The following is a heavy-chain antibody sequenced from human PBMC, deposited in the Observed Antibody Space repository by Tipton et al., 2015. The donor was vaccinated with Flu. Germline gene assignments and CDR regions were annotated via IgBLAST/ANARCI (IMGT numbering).Heavy chain of an antibody. CDR3: ARPVPGTRGAFDI. CDR2: IKQDGSEK. Sequence: SGFTFSSYWMSWVRQAPGKGLEWVANIKQDGSEKYYVDSVKGRFTISRDNAKNSLYLQMNSLRAEDTAVYYCARPVPGTRGAFDIWGQGTMVTVSS. CDR1: GFTFSSYW. D-gene: IGHD3-10*01. J-gene: IGHJ3*02. V-gene: IGHV3-7*01.